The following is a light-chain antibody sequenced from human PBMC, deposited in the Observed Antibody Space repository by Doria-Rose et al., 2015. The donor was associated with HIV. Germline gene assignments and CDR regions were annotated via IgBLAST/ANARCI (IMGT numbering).Light chain of an antibody. CDR3: QQYYSYPRT. V-gene: IGKV1-8*01. Sequence: IQMTQSPSSLSASTGDRVTITCRASQGISSYLAWYQQKPGKAPKLLIYAASTLQSGVPSRFSGSGSGTDFTLTISRLQSEDFAAYYCQQYYSYPRTFGQGTKLEIK. CDR2: AAS. CDR1: QGISSY. J-gene: IGKJ2*01.